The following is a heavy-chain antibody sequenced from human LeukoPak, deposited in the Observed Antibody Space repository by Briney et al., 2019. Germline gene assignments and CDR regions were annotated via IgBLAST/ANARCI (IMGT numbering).Heavy chain of an antibody. D-gene: IGHD1-20*01. J-gene: IGHJ5*02. Sequence: SSETLSLTCAVYRGSFSDYYWSWIRQPPGKGLEWIGEINGSGSTTDNPSLKSRVTISLDTSKNQFSLKLSSVTAADTAVYYCARTYNWNDVRFDPWGQGTLVTVSS. V-gene: IGHV4-34*01. CDR1: RGSFSDYY. CDR3: ARTYNWNDVRFDP. CDR2: INGSGST.